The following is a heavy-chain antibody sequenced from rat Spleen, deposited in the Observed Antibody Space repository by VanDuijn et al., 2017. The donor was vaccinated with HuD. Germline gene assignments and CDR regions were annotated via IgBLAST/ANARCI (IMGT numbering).Heavy chain of an antibody. D-gene: IGHD1-4*01. Sequence: EVQLVESDGGLVQPGRSLKLSCAASGFTFSNYGMAWVRQAPTKGLEWVASISTGGDPYYRDSVRGRFTISRDNAKNTLYLQMDSLRSEDTATYFCTTGVYPGNFDYWGQGVMVTVSS. CDR1: GFTFSNYG. CDR2: ISTGGDP. J-gene: IGHJ2*01. V-gene: IGHV5S13*01. CDR3: TTGVYPGNFDY.